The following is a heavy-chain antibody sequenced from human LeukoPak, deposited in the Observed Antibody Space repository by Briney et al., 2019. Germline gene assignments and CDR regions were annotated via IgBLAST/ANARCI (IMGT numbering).Heavy chain of an antibody. J-gene: IGHJ4*02. V-gene: IGHV1-69*13. CDR1: GGTFSSYA. Sequence: SVKVSCKASGGTFSSYAISWVRQAPEQGLEWMGGIIPIFGTANYAQKFQGRVTITADESTSTAYMELSSLRSEDTAVYYCARGIAAAGGPLDYWGQGTLVTVSS. D-gene: IGHD6-13*01. CDR3: ARGIAAAGGPLDY. CDR2: IIPIFGTA.